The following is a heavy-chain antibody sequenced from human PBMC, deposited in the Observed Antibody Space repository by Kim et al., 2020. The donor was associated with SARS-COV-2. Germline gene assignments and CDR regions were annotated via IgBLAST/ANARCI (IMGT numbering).Heavy chain of an antibody. CDR3: ARGASGSYSQDYGMDV. J-gene: IGHJ6*02. V-gene: IGHV3-66*02. CDR2: IYSGGYT. CDR1: GFTVSSNY. D-gene: IGHD1-26*01. Sequence: GGSLRLSCAASGFTVSSNYMSWVRQAPGKGLEWVSIIYSGGYTSYADSVKGRFTISRDNSKNTPYLQMNSLRADDTSVYYCARGASGSYSQDYGMDVWGQGTTVTVSS.